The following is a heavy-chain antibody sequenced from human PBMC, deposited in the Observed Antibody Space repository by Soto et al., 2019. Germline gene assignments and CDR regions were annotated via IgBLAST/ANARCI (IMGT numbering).Heavy chain of an antibody. CDR1: GFTVSNYH. V-gene: IGHV3-66*01. J-gene: IGHJ5*02. D-gene: IGHD5-18*01. CDR3: AKSDTALSYGFDP. CDR2: IYTAGSA. Sequence: GGSLRLSCAASGFTVSNYHMSWVRQAPGKGLEWVSIIYTAGSADFADSVKGRFTISRDNSKNTLYLQMSSLRAEDTAVYYCAKSDTALSYGFDPWGQGTLVTVSS.